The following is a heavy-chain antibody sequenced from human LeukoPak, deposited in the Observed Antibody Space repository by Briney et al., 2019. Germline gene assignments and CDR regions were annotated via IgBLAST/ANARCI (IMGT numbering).Heavy chain of an antibody. CDR1: GFTFGNYE. V-gene: IGHV3-48*03. CDR3: AREGYSSSWYYFDY. Sequence: PGGSLRLSCAASGFTFGNYEMNWVCQAPGKGLEWVSYISSSSTTIKYADSVKGRFTISRDNAKNSLYLQMNSLRAEDTAVYYCAREGYSSSWYYFDYWGQGTLVTVSS. D-gene: IGHD6-13*01. CDR2: ISSSSTTI. J-gene: IGHJ4*02.